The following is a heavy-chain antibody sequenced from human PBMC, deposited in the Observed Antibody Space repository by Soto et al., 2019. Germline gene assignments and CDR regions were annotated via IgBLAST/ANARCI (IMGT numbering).Heavy chain of an antibody. CDR3: ARSETTYCSGGGCYYNWFDP. Sequence: QVQLVQSGAEEKKPGASVKVSCKASGYTFTTYAMHWVRQAPGQRLEWMGWINAGNANTKYSQNFQGRITITRDTSASAAYMELSSLRSEDTAVYYCARSETTYCSGGGCYYNWFDPWGQGTLVTVSS. CDR2: INAGNANT. V-gene: IGHV1-3*05. CDR1: GYTFTTYA. D-gene: IGHD2-15*01. J-gene: IGHJ5*02.